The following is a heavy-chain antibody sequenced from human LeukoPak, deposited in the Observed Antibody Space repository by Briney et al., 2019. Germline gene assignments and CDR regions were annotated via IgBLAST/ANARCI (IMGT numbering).Heavy chain of an antibody. D-gene: IGHD2-8*02. Sequence: GGSLRLSCAASGFTFSSYSMNWVRQAPGKGLEWVSSISSSSSYIYYADSVKGRFTISRDNAKNSLYLQMNSLRAEDTAVYYCARGWDIVLVVYAYMDVWGKGTTVTGSS. CDR1: GFTFSSYS. J-gene: IGHJ6*03. V-gene: IGHV3-21*01. CDR3: ARGWDIVLVVYAYMDV. CDR2: ISSSSSYI.